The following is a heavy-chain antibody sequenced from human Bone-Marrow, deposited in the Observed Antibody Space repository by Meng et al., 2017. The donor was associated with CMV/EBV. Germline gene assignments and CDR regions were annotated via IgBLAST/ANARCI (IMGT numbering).Heavy chain of an antibody. Sequence: SEPLSFTCTVSGGSVSSGSYYWSWIRQPPGKGLEWIGYIYYSGSTNYNPSLKSRVTISADTSKNQFSLKLSSVTAADTAVYYCAVGGTVSNFYYWGQGTLVTVSS. CDR1: GGSVSSGSYY. D-gene: IGHD4-11*01. CDR2: IYYSGST. J-gene: IGHJ4*02. CDR3: AVGGTVSNFYY. V-gene: IGHV4-61*01.